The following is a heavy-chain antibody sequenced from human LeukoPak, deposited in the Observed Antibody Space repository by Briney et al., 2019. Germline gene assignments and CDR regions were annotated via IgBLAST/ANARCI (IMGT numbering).Heavy chain of an antibody. CDR1: GDSVSSNSAA. Sequence: SQTLSLTCAISGDSVSSNSAAWNWIRQSPSRGLEWLGRTYYRSKWYNDYAVSVKSRITINPDTSKNQFSLQLNSVTPEDTAVYYCARRDGRFDWLLRSPRFDYWGQGTLVTVSS. V-gene: IGHV6-1*01. J-gene: IGHJ4*02. CDR2: TYYRSKWYN. CDR3: ARRDGRFDWLLRSPRFDY. D-gene: IGHD3-9*01.